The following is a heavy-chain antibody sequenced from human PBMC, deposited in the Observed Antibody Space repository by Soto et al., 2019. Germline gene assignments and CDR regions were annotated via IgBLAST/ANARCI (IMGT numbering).Heavy chain of an antibody. CDR3: ARGTTVTTWLTPFDY. Sequence: PSETLSLTCTVSGGSISSYYWSWIRRPPGKGLEWIGYIYYSGSTNYNPSLKSRVTISVDTSKNQFSLKLSSVTAADTAVYYCARGTTVTTWLTPFDYWGQGTLVTVSS. CDR2: IYYSGST. CDR1: GGSISSYY. V-gene: IGHV4-59*01. D-gene: IGHD4-17*01. J-gene: IGHJ4*02.